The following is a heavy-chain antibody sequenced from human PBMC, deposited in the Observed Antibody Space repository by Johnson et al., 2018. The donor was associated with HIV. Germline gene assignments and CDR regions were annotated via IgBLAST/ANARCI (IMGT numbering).Heavy chain of an antibody. Sequence: VQVLESGGGLVQPGGSLRLSCAASGFTFSSHWIHWVRQAPGKGLEWVSAISGSGGRTSYADSVKGRFTISTDNSKNTLYLQMNSLRAEDTAVYYCARGRGPRGAFDIWGQGTMVTVSS. CDR3: ARGRGPRGAFDI. V-gene: IGHV3-23*01. D-gene: IGHD3-16*01. CDR2: ISGSGGRT. CDR1: GFTFSSHW. J-gene: IGHJ3*02.